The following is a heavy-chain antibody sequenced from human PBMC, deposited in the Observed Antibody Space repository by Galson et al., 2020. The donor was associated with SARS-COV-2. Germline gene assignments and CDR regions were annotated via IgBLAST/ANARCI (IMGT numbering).Heavy chain of an antibody. CDR3: ARAQKEAKYYYDSSGYYPGGFYYYYGMDV. V-gene: IGHV1-69*06. CDR1: GGTFSSYA. CDR2: IIPIFGTA. J-gene: IGHJ6*02. D-gene: IGHD3-22*01. Sequence: SVKVSCKASGGTFSSYAISWVRQAPGQGLEWMGGIIPIFGTANYAQKFQGRVTITADKSTSTAYMELSSLRSEDTAVYYCARAQKEAKYYYDSSGYYPGGFYYYYGMDVWGQGTTVTVSS.